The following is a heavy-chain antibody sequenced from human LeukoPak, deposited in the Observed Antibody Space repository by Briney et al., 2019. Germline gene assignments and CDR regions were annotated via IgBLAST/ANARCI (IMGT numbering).Heavy chain of an antibody. D-gene: IGHD5-24*01. J-gene: IGHJ5*02. V-gene: IGHV3-9*01. CDR3: ARTHNYGYDH. CDR2: ISWNSGSI. Sequence: PGGSLRLSCAASGFTFDDYAMHWVRQAPGKGLEWVSGISWNSGSIGYADSVKGRFTISRDNAKNSLYLQMNSLRAEDTAVYYCARTHNYGYDHWGQGTLVTVSS. CDR1: GFTFDDYA.